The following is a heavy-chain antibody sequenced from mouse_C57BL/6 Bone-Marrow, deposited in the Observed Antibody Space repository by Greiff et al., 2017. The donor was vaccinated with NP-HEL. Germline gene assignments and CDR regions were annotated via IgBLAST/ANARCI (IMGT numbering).Heavy chain of an antibody. J-gene: IGHJ1*03. Sequence: QVQLQQPGAELVMPGASVKLSCKASGYTFTSYWMHWVKQRPGQGLEWIGEIDPSDSHTNYNQKFKGKSTLTVDKSSSTAYMQLSSLTSEDSAVYYCARDFTTVVATRYFDVWGTGTTVTVSS. D-gene: IGHD1-1*01. CDR3: ARDFTTVVATRYFDV. CDR1: GYTFTSYW. V-gene: IGHV1-69*01. CDR2: IDPSDSHT.